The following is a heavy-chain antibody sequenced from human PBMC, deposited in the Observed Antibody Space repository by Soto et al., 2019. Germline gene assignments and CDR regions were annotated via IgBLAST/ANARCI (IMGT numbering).Heavy chain of an antibody. V-gene: IGHV4-4*02. CDR2: IYDSGNT. CDR1: GDSITTYKW. CDR3: ATCQLGEYYYAMDM. D-gene: IGHD7-27*01. Sequence: PSETLSLTCGVSGDSITTYKWWTWVRQTPGRGLEWIGEIYDSGNTRYNPSLRSRVTISKDTSKNQLSLKLNSVTVADTAVYYCATCQLGEYYYAMDMWGQGTTVTVS. J-gene: IGHJ6*02.